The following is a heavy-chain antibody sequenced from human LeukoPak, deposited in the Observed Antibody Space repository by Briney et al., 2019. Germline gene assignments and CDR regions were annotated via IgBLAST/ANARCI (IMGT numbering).Heavy chain of an antibody. Sequence: GGSLRLSCAPSGFTFSRHGMHWVRQAPGKGLQWVGVIWYDGSNSYYADSVKGRFTISRDNSKNTLYLQMNSLRAEDTAVYYCARDMDSSSHYFDYWGQGALVTVSS. J-gene: IGHJ4*02. CDR3: ARDMDSSSHYFDY. CDR2: IWYDGSNS. CDR1: GFTFSRHG. V-gene: IGHV3-33*08. D-gene: IGHD6-6*01.